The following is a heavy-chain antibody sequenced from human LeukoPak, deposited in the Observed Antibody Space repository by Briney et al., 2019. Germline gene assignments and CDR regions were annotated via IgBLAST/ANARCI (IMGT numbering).Heavy chain of an antibody. CDR3: ARRADYFSTTGYDKFDY. Sequence: SETLSLTCTVSGGSITGYYWSWIRQPPGQGLEWIGYLYYSGGTDYNRSLKSRVTMSVDTSKNQFSLKLRFVTAADTAVYYCARRADYFSTTGYDKFDYWGQGSQVTVSP. J-gene: IGHJ4*02. CDR2: LYYSGGT. V-gene: IGHV4-59*08. D-gene: IGHD3-9*01. CDR1: GGSITGYY.